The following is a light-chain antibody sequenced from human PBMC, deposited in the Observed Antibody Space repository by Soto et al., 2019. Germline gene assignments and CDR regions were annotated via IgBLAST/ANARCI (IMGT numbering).Light chain of an antibody. V-gene: IGKV3-11*01. Sequence: EVVMTQSPATLSVSPGERATLSCRAGRGVGSGLAWYQQRPGRAPRLLVYDASNRATGIPARFSGSGSGTDFTLTISSLEPEDFAVYFCQHRGNWPLTFGGGTKVEIK. CDR2: DAS. CDR3: QHRGNWPLT. J-gene: IGKJ4*01. CDR1: RGVGSG.